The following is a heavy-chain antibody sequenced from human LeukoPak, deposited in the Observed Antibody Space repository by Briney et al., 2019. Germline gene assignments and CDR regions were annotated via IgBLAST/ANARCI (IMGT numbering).Heavy chain of an antibody. CDR3: AASSGHTTIDY. D-gene: IGHD3-22*01. CDR1: GGSISSGGYS. J-gene: IGHJ4*02. CDR2: IYHSGST. V-gene: IGHV4-30-2*01. Sequence: SETLSLTCAVSGGSISSGGYSWRWIRQPPGKGLEWIGYIYHSGSTYYNPSLKSRVTISVDRSKNQFSLKLSSVTAADTAVYYCAASSGHTTIDYWGQGTLVTVSS.